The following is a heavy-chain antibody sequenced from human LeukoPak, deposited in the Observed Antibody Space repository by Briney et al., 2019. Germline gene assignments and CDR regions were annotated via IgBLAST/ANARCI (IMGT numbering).Heavy chain of an antibody. CDR2: IYSGGST. V-gene: IGHV3-66*01. Sequence: GGSLRLSCAASGFTVSSNYMSWVRQAPGKGLEWVSVIYSGGSTYYADSVKGRFTISRDTSKNTLYLQMNSLRAEDTAVYYCATDGPGYSFDHWGQGTLVTVSS. CDR3: ATDGPGYSFDH. J-gene: IGHJ4*02. CDR1: GFTVSSNY. D-gene: IGHD5-18*01.